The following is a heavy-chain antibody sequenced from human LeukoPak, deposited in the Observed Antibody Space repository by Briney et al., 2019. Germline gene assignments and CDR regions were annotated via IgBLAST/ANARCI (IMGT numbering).Heavy chain of an antibody. D-gene: IGHD6-25*01. J-gene: IGHJ3*02. CDR3: ARDAEYSTGAFDI. Sequence: PGGSLRLSCAASGFSFSKSSMLWFRQAPGKGLEWVSSISIGSSPYTYYADSLKGRFTISRDNAKNSLYLQMNSLRAEDTAVYYCARDAEYSTGAFDIWGQGTMVTVSS. CDR2: ISIGSSPYT. CDR1: GFSFSKSS. V-gene: IGHV3-21*01.